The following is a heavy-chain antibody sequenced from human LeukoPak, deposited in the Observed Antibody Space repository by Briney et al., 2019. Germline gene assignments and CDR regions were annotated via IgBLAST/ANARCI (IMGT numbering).Heavy chain of an antibody. D-gene: IGHD3-22*01. Sequence: PGGSLRLSFAASGFTFSSYWSSWVRQTPGKGLGWVPNIKQDGSEKYDVDSVKGRFTISRDNAKNSLYMQMNSLRAEDTAVYYCVRDWGYESSGYWQKYFDSWGQGNLVTVSS. J-gene: IGHJ4*02. CDR3: VRDWGYESSGYWQKYFDS. CDR1: GFTFSSYW. CDR2: IKQDGSEK. V-gene: IGHV3-7*01.